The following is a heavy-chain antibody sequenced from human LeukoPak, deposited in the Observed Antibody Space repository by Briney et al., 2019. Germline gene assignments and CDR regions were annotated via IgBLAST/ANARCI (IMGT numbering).Heavy chain of an antibody. CDR3: ARGIAVAGTGYYYGMVV. D-gene: IGHD6-19*01. CDR2: ISSSSSYI. Sequence: PGGSLRLSCAASGFTFSSYSMNWVRQAPGKGLEWVSSISSSSSYIYYADSVKGRFTISRDNAKNSLYLQMNSLRAEDTAVYYCARGIAVAGTGYYYGMVVWGQGTTVTVSS. V-gene: IGHV3-21*01. CDR1: GFTFSSYS. J-gene: IGHJ6*02.